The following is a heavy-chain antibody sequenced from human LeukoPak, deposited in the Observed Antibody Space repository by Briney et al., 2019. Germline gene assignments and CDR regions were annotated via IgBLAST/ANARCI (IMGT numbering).Heavy chain of an antibody. D-gene: IGHD5-12*01. J-gene: IGHJ4*02. V-gene: IGHV3-7*01. CDR2: IKQDGSEK. Sequence: GGSLRLSCAASGFTFSSYWMSWVRQAPGKGLEWVANIKQDGSEKYYVDSVKGRFTISRDNAKNSLYLQMNSLRAEDTAVHYCARSAYPQWLRPSIYWGQGTLVTVSS. CDR3: ARSAYPQWLRPSIY. CDR1: GFTFSSYW.